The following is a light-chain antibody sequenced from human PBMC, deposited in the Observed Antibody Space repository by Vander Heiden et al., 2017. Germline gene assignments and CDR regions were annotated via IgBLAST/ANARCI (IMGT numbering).Light chain of an antibody. CDR3: QQYGSSLGIT. CDR2: GAS. V-gene: IGKV3-20*01. J-gene: IGKJ5*01. Sequence: EIVFTQSPGTLSLSPGERATLSCRASQSVSSSYLAWYQQKPGQAPRLLIYGASSRATGIPDRFSGSGSGTDFTLTISRLEPEDFAVYYCQQYGSSLGITFGQGTRLEIK. CDR1: QSVSSSY.